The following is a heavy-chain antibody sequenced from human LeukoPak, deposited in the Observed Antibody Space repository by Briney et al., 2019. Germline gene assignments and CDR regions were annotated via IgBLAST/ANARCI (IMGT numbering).Heavy chain of an antibody. D-gene: IGHD3-22*01. CDR3: ARYGIPMTEDY. J-gene: IGHJ4*02. CDR1: GFIFSDYY. Sequence: GGSLRLSCAASGFIFSDYYMSWIRQAPGKGLEWVSSISSSGSAIYYADSVKGRFTISRDNAKNSLYLQMNSLRAEDTAVYFCARYGIPMTEDYWGQGTLVTVSS. V-gene: IGHV3-11*01. CDR2: ISSSGSAI.